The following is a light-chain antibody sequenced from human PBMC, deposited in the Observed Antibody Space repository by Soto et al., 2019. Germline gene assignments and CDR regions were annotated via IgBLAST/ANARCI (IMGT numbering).Light chain of an antibody. V-gene: IGKV3-20*01. CDR1: QSVSSSY. Sequence: EIVLTQSPGTLSLSPWERATLSCRASQSVSSSYLAWYQQKPGQAPRLLIYGASSRATGIPGRFSGSGSGTDFTLTISRLEPEDFAVYYCQHYGHALWAFGQGTKVDIK. CDR3: QHYGHALWA. J-gene: IGKJ1*01. CDR2: GAS.